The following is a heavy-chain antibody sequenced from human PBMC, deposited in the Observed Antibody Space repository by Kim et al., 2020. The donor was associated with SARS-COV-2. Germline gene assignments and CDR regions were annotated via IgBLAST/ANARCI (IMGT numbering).Heavy chain of an antibody. D-gene: IGHD2-2*01. CDR2: IIPILGIA. V-gene: IGHV1-69*04. CDR1: GGTFSSYA. Sequence: SVKVSCKASGGTFSSYAISWVRQAPGQGLEWMGRIIPILGIANYAQKFQGRVTITADKSTSTAYMELSSLRSEDTAVYYCASWSLGHEGVVFVPAAILPDAGWYFDLWCRGTLVTVSS. J-gene: IGHJ2*01. CDR3: ASWSLGHEGVVFVPAAILPDAGWYFDL.